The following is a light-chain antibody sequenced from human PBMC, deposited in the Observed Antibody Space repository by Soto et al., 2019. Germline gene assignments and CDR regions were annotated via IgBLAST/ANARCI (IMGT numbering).Light chain of an antibody. Sequence: EIVMKHSPVTLSVFPCERATLSFRASQSVGATVAWYHQRPGQAPRLLISGASTRATGVPARVSASGSGTAFTLTITSLQSDDFGVYYCQQYADWPTTFGQGTKVDIK. J-gene: IGKJ1*01. CDR3: QQYADWPTT. CDR2: GAS. V-gene: IGKV3-15*01. CDR1: QSVGAT.